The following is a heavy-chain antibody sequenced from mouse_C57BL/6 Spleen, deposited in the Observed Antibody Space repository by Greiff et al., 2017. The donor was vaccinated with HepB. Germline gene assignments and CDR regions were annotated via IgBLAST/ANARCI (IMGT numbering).Heavy chain of an antibody. CDR2: INPNNGGT. J-gene: IGHJ2*01. Sequence: EVKLMESGPELVKPGASVKMSCKASGYTFTDYNMHWVKQSHGKSLEWIGYINPNNGGTSYNQKFKGKATLTVNKSSSTAYMELRSLTSEDSAVYYCARLWAWGYFDYWGQGTTLTVSS. CDR1: GYTFTDYN. CDR3: ARLWAWGYFDY. V-gene: IGHV1-22*01.